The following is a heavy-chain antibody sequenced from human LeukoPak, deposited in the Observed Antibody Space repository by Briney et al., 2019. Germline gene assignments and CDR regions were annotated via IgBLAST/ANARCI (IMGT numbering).Heavy chain of an antibody. Sequence: TGGSLRLSCVASGFTFNSYAISWVRRAPGKGLEWVSAISGSGTSTYYAGSVKGRFTLSRDNSKNTLYLQMNSLRAEDTAVYYCARVGKSSSGWQFDYWGQGTLVTVSS. D-gene: IGHD6-19*01. CDR1: GFTFNSYA. J-gene: IGHJ4*02. V-gene: IGHV3-23*01. CDR2: ISGSGTST. CDR3: ARVGKSSSGWQFDY.